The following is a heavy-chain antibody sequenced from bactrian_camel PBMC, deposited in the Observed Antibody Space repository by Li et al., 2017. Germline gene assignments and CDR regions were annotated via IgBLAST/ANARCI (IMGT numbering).Heavy chain of an antibody. CDR3: AKALGGGNYYTGEYNY. J-gene: IGHJ4*01. V-gene: IGHV3S42*01. CDR2: IGSGRGGST. Sequence: VQLVESGGGLVQPGGSLRLSCATSGFSFSNYAMSWVRQAPGKSLEWVARIGSGRGGSTTYADSVKGRFTISRDNAKNMLYLQMNNLKSEDTALYYCAKALGGGNYYTGEYNYWGQGTQVTVS. D-gene: IGHD2*01. CDR1: GFSFSNYA.